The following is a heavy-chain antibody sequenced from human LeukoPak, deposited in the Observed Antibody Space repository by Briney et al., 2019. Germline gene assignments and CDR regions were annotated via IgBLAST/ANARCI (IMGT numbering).Heavy chain of an antibody. CDR1: GGSFSGYY. Sequence: PSETLSLTCAAYGGSFSGYYWSWIRQPPGKGLEWIGEINHSGSTNYNPSLKSRVTISVDTSKNQFSLKLSSVTAADTAVYYCARGRDYFDYWGQGTLVTVSS. CDR3: ARGRDYFDY. CDR2: INHSGST. V-gene: IGHV4-34*01. J-gene: IGHJ4*02.